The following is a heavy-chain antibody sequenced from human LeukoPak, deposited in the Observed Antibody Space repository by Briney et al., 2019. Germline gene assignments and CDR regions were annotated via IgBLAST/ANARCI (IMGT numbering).Heavy chain of an antibody. V-gene: IGHV3-23*01. CDR3: AKDRDDSGDYAYDY. Sequence: GGSVRLSCAASGFSFSGYVMSWGRQAPGKGLEGGSVIGRSGDDTHYADSVKGRFTISRDNSKNTLSLQMSRLRAEDTAIYYCAKDRDDSGDYAYDYWGQGVLVTVSS. CDR2: IGRSGDDT. D-gene: IGHD4-17*01. CDR1: GFSFSGYV. J-gene: IGHJ4*02.